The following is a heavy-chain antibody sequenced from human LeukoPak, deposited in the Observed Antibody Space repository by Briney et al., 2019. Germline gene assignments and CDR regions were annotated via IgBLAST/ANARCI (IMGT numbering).Heavy chain of an antibody. CDR3: ASIDGDLYYGMDV. Sequence: SETLSLTCTVSGGSISSSNYHWGWIRQPPGEGLEWIGSIYYNGRTSYNPPLKSRVTISIDTSKNQFSLKVNSVTAADTAVYYCASIDGDLYYGMDVWGQGTTITVSS. D-gene: IGHD5-24*01. J-gene: IGHJ6*02. CDR2: IYYNGRT. V-gene: IGHV4-39*01. CDR1: GGSISSSNYH.